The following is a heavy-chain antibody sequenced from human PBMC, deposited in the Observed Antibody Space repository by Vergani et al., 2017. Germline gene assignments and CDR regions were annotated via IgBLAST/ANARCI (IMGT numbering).Heavy chain of an antibody. V-gene: IGHV1-46*03. D-gene: IGHD3-9*01. CDR3: AREPPLTGFFDY. J-gene: IGHJ4*02. Sequence: VQLVQSGAEVGKPGASVKISCKASGYTFTAYYIHWVRQAPEQGLEWVGVISPDGFSTFYAQKFQGRVTITRDTSTSTVYVEVTSLRSDDTAVYYCAREPPLTGFFDYWGQGTLVTV. CDR2: ISPDGFST. CDR1: GYTFTAYY.